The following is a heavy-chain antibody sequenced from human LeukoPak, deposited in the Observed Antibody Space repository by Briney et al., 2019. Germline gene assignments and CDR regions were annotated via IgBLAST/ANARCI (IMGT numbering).Heavy chain of an antibody. D-gene: IGHD3-10*01. CDR3: VHRRTLVRGLLIFPDWFAP. Sequence: SGPTHANLTHTLTLTCTFSGFSLSTGGVGVGWVRQPPGQALERLALIYWDDDQRYSRSMKSRLTISKDTSKNQVVLTMTNMDPVDTATCYCVHRRTLVRGLLIFPDWFAPWGQGTVVTVSS. CDR1: GFSLSTGGVG. J-gene: IGHJ5*02. CDR2: IYWDDDQ. V-gene: IGHV2-5*02.